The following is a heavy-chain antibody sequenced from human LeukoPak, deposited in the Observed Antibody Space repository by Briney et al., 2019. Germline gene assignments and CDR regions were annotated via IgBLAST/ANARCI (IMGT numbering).Heavy chain of an antibody. CDR2: ISGSGGST. J-gene: IGHJ3*02. Sequence: GGSLRLSCAASGFTFSSYAMSWVRQAPGKGLEWVSAISGSGGSTYYPDSVNGRFTISRDNTKNTLYLQMNSLRAEDTAIYYCAKARQGAFDIWGQGTMVTVSS. V-gene: IGHV3-23*01. CDR1: GFTFSSYA. CDR3: AKARQGAFDI.